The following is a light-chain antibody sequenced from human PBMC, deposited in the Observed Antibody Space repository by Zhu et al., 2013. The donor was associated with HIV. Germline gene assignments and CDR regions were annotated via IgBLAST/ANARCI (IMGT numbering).Light chain of an antibody. CDR2: EAS. CDR1: QTISNW. CDR3: QQITSYPLT. J-gene: IGKJ4*01. V-gene: IGKV1-5*03. Sequence: DIKMTQSPSTLSASVGDRVIITCRASQTISNWLAWYQQKPGKAPNLLIYEASNLESGVPSRFSGSGSGTELTLTISSLQPDDSATYYCQQITSYPLTFGGGTKVEVK.